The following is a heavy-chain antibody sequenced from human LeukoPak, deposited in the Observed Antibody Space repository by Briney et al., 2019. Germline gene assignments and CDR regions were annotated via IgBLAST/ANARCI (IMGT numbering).Heavy chain of an antibody. Sequence: ASVKVSCKASGGTFSSYAISWVRQAPGQGLEWMGWISAYNGNTNYAQKLQGRVTMTRDTSTSTVYMELSSLRSEDTAVYYCARDFRFQCDYWGQGTLVTVSS. V-gene: IGHV1-18*01. D-gene: IGHD2-21*01. CDR2: ISAYNGNT. CDR3: ARDFRFQCDY. CDR1: GGTFSSYA. J-gene: IGHJ4*02.